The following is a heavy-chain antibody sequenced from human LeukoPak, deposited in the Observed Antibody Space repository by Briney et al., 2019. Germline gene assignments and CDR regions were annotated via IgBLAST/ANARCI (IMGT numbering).Heavy chain of an antibody. J-gene: IGHJ5*02. CDR3: ARHPHYGSGSYRNYNWFDP. D-gene: IGHD3-10*01. Sequence: SETLSLTCTVSGGSISSYYWSWIRQPAGRGLEWIGRIYTSGSTNYNPSLKSRVTMAVDTYKNQFSLKLRSVTAADTAVYYCARHPHYGSGSYRNYNWFDPWGQGTLVTVSS. CDR1: GGSISSYY. CDR2: IYTSGST. V-gene: IGHV4-4*07.